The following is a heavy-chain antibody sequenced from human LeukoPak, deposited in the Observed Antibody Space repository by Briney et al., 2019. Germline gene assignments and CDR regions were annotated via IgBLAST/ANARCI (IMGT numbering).Heavy chain of an antibody. V-gene: IGHV3-53*05. CDR2: IYTGAGT. CDR3: ARTSYSSGWSPFDY. Sequence: GGSLRLSCAASGFSVSGNYMSWVRQAPGKGLEWVSVIYTGAGTYYADSVKGRFTISRDNSKNTLYLQMNSLRAEDTAVYYCARTSYSSGWSPFDYWGQGTLVTVSS. CDR1: GFSVSGNY. D-gene: IGHD6-19*01. J-gene: IGHJ4*02.